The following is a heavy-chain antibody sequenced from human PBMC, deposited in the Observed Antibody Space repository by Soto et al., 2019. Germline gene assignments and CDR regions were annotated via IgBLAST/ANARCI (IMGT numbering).Heavy chain of an antibody. CDR1: GFSFRTYG. Sequence: QVQLVESGGGVVLPGRSLRLSCVASGFSFRTYGMHWVRQAPGKGLEWVAVIWYDGSDKYYPDSVKGRFSISRDNSKNTLYLRINSLRAEDTAVYYCARGLEPPYYYGMDVWGQGTTVTVSS. D-gene: IGHD1-1*01. CDR2: IWYDGSDK. CDR3: ARGLEPPYYYGMDV. V-gene: IGHV3-33*01. J-gene: IGHJ6*02.